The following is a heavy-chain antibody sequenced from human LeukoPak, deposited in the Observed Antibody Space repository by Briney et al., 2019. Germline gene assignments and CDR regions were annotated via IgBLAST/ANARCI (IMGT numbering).Heavy chain of an antibody. V-gene: IGHV4-59*11. CDR2: IYYSGST. CDR3: ARATVTIFGFYYYYYMDV. Sequence: SETLSLTCAVYGGSFSGHYWSWIRQPPGKGLEWIGYIYYSGSTNYNPSLKSRVTISVDTSKNQFSLKLSSVTAADTAVYYCARATVTIFGFYYYYYMDVWGKGTTVTVSS. J-gene: IGHJ6*03. CDR1: GGSFSGHY. D-gene: IGHD3-3*01.